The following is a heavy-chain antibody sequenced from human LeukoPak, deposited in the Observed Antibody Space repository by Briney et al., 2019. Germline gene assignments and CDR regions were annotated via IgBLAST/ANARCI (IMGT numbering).Heavy chain of an antibody. CDR1: GGTFSSYA. V-gene: IGHV1-69*04. CDR3: ARDSSRYCSGGSCYLYGMDV. CDR2: IIPILGIA. D-gene: IGHD2-15*01. Sequence: SVKVSCKASGGTFSSYAISWVRQAPGQGLEWMGMIIPILGIANYAQKFQGRVTITADKSTSTAYMELSSLRSEDTAVYYCARDSSRYCSGGSCYLYGMDVWGQGTTVTVSS. J-gene: IGHJ6*02.